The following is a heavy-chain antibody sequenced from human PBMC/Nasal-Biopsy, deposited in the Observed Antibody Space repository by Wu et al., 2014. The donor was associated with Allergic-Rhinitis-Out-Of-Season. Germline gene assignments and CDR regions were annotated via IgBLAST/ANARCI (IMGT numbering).Heavy chain of an antibody. Sequence: GKGLQWIASIYHSGSTYYNPSLKSRVTISEDTSKNQFSLKLSSVTAADTAVYYCARVGGSYFGYFDYWGQGTLVTVSS. J-gene: IGHJ4*02. V-gene: IGHV4-38-2*02. CDR3: ARVGGSYFGYFDY. D-gene: IGHD1-26*01. CDR2: IYHSGST.